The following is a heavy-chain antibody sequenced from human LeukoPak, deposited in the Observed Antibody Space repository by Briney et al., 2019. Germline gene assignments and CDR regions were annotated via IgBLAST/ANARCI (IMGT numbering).Heavy chain of an antibody. D-gene: IGHD4-17*01. CDR3: ARGQHDYGDYVLAY. CDR2: LYYGRTT. Sequence: SETLSLTCSVSGVSITSTNDYWGWIRQPPGEGLEWIGTLYYGRTTYYNPSLKSRLTLSVDKSKNQFSLRLSSVTAADTAVYYCARGQHDYGDYVLAYWGQGTLVTASS. V-gene: IGHV4-39*07. CDR1: GVSITSTNDY. J-gene: IGHJ4*02.